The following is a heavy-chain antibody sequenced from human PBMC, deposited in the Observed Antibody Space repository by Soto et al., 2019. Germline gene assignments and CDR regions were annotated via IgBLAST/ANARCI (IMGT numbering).Heavy chain of an antibody. CDR1: GGTFSSYA. D-gene: IGHD3-10*01. CDR2: IIPIFGTA. Sequence: QVQLVQSGAEVKKPGSSVKVSCKASGGTFSSYAISWVRQAPGQGLEWMGGIIPIFGTANYAQKFQGRVTSTANESTRTAYMELSRLRSEETAVYDGARTYGSGTLREIKYFYSMDVWGQGTTVTVS. V-gene: IGHV1-69*12. CDR3: ARTYGSGTLREIKYFYSMDV. J-gene: IGHJ6*02.